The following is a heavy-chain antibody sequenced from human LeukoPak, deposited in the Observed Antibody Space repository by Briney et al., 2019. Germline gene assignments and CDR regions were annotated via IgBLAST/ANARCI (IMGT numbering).Heavy chain of an antibody. CDR2: IYYSGST. CDR1: GGSISSSSYY. Sequence: SKTLSLTCTVSGGSISSSSYYWGWIRQPPGKGLEWIGSIYYSGSTYYNPSLKSRVTISVDTSKNQFSLKLHSVTAADTAVYYCARSDSSGPLIPLFDYWGQGTLVTVSS. CDR3: ARSDSSGPLIPLFDY. D-gene: IGHD6-19*01. V-gene: IGHV4-39*01. J-gene: IGHJ4*02.